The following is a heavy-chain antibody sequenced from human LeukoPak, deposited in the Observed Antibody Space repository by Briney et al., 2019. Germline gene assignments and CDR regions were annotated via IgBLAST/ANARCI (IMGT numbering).Heavy chain of an antibody. Sequence: ASVKVSCKASGYTFTSYAMNWVRQAPGQGLEWMGWINTNTGNPTYAQGFTGRFVFSLDTSVSTAYLQISSLEAEDTAVYYCARDLWYYYDSSGYPADYWGQGTLVTVSS. CDR3: ARDLWYYYDSSGYPADY. CDR2: INTNTGNP. CDR1: GYTFTSYA. V-gene: IGHV7-4-1*02. J-gene: IGHJ4*02. D-gene: IGHD3-22*01.